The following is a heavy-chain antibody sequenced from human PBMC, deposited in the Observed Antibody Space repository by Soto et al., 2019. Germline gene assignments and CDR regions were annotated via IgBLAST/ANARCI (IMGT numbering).Heavy chain of an antibody. CDR3: TATHYYDSSGCDY. CDR1: GFTFSNAW. D-gene: IGHD3-22*01. Sequence: PGGSLRLSCAASGFTFSNAWMNWVRQAPGKGLEWVGRIKSKTDGGTTDYAAPVKGRFTISRDDSKNTLYLQMNSLKTEDTAVYYCTATHYYDSSGCDYWGQGTLVTVSS. CDR2: IKSKTDGGTT. J-gene: IGHJ4*02. V-gene: IGHV3-15*07.